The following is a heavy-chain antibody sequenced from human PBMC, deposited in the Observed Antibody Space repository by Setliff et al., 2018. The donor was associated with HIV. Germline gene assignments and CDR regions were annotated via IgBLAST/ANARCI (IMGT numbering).Heavy chain of an antibody. J-gene: IGHJ4*02. CDR1: GGTFRSYA. CDR2: IIPIFGPA. Sequence: GASVKVSCKASGGTFRSYAISWVRQAPGQGLEWMGGIIPIFGPANYAEKFQGRVTITADESTTTAYMELRSLRSEDTDVYYCATGSHGEGATDYWGRGTLVTVSS. V-gene: IGHV1-69*13. D-gene: IGHD1-26*01. CDR3: ATGSHGEGATDY.